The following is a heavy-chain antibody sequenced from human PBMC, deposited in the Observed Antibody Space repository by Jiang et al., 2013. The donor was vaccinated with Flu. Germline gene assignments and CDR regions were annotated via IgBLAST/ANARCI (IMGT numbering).Heavy chain of an antibody. CDR1: GYSFSNYA. D-gene: IGHD1-1*01. J-gene: IGHJ4*02. Sequence: QSGSELKKPGTSLKVSCKTSGYSFSNYAMNWVRQAPGQGLEWMGWINTNTGDPTYAQAFRGRFVFSLDSSASTTYLQINNLKAEDTAIYFCGRESLGHWIDYWGQGTLVTVSS. V-gene: IGHV7-4-1*02. CDR2: INTNTGDP. CDR3: GRESLGHWIDY.